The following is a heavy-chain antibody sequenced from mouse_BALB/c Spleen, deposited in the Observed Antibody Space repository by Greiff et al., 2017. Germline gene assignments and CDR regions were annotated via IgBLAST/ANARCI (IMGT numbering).Heavy chain of an antibody. CDR2: INPSNGGT. J-gene: IGHJ1*01. D-gene: IGHD1-2*01. V-gene: IGHV1S81*02. CDR1: GYTFTSYY. CDR3: TNAATEEMDD. Sequence: QVQLQQPGAELVKPGASVKLSCKASGYTFTSYYMYWVKQRPGQGLEWIGGINPSNGGTNFNEKFKSKATLTVDKSSSTAYMQLSSLTSEDSAVYYCTNAATEEMDDWGAGTTVTVSS.